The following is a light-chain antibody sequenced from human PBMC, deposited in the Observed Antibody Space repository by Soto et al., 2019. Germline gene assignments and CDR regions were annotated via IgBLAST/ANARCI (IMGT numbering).Light chain of an antibody. CDR3: QQYGSSLT. J-gene: IGKJ4*01. CDR1: QSVSSSY. CDR2: GAS. Sequence: EIVLTQSPGTLSLSPGERATLSCRASQSVSSSYLAWYQQKPGQAPRLLIYGASSRATGIPDRFSGSGSGTDFTLTISRLEPEHFAVYYCQQYGSSLTVGGGTKVEIK. V-gene: IGKV3-20*01.